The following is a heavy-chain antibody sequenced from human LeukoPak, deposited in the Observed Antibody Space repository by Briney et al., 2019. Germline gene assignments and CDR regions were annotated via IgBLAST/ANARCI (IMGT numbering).Heavy chain of an antibody. J-gene: IGHJ4*02. CDR3: ARASPYGSGSFSSVRNGRPDY. V-gene: IGHV1-46*01. CDR2: INPSGGST. CDR1: GYTFTSYY. Sequence: ASVKVSCKASGYTFTSYYMHWVRQAPGQGLVWMGIINPSGGSTSYAQKFQGRVTMTRDTSTSTVYMELSSLRSEDTAVYYCARASPYGSGSFSSVRNGRPDYWGQGTLVTVSS. D-gene: IGHD3-10*01.